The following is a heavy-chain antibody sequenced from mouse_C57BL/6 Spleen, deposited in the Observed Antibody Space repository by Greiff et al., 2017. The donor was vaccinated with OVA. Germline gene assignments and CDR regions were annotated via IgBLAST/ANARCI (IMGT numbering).Heavy chain of an antibody. CDR3: ARDHLYGNYAMDY. CDR1: GYSITSGYY. V-gene: IGHV3-6*01. J-gene: IGHJ4*01. CDR2: ISYDGSN. Sequence: ESGPGLVKPSQSLSLTCSVTGYSITSGYYWNWIRQFPGNKLEWMGYISYDGSNNYNPSLKNRISITRDTSKNQFFLKLNSVTTEDTATYYCARDHLYGNYAMDYWGQGTSVTVSS. D-gene: IGHD2-1*01.